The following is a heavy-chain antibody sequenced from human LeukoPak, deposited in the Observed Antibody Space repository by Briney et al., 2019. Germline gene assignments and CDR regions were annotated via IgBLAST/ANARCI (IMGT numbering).Heavy chain of an antibody. CDR2: ISGSGGST. V-gene: IGHV3-23*01. J-gene: IGHJ4*02. CDR3: AKDLSSGHPFDY. CDR1: GFTFSSYA. Sequence: SGGSLRLSCAASGFTFSSYAMSWVRQAPGKGLEWVSAISGSGGSTYYADSVKGRFTISRDNSMNTLYLQMNSLRAEDTAVYYCAKDLSSGHPFDYWGQGTLVTVSS. D-gene: IGHD3-22*01.